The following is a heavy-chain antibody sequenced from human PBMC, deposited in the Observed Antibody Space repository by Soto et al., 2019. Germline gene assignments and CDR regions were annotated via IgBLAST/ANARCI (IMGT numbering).Heavy chain of an antibody. CDR1: GYTFTSYG. CDR3: ARDCSSTSCYLSPQYYYYGMDV. D-gene: IGHD2-2*01. Sequence: ASVKVSCKASGYTFTSYGISWVRQAPGQGLEWMGWISAYNGNTNYAQKLQGRVTMTTDTSTSTAYMELRSLRSDDTAVYYCARDCSSTSCYLSPQYYYYGMDVWGQGTTVTVSS. CDR2: ISAYNGNT. J-gene: IGHJ6*02. V-gene: IGHV1-18*01.